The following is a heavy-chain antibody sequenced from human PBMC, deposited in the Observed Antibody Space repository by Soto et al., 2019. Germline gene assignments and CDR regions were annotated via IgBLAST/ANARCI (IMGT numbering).Heavy chain of an antibody. CDR1: GFTFSSYG. CDR3: ARGYGWFDP. Sequence: QVQLVESGGGVVQPGRSLRLSCAASGFTFSSYGMHGVRQAPGKGLEWVAVLWYDGSNKYYADPVKGRFTISRDNSKNTLYLQMNSLSAEDTAVYYCARGYGWFDPWGQGTLVTVSS. J-gene: IGHJ5*02. CDR2: LWYDGSNK. D-gene: IGHD6-13*01. V-gene: IGHV3-33*01.